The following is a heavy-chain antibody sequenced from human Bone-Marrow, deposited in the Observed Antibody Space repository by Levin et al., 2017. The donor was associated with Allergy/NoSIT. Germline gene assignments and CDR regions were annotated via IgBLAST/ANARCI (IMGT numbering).Heavy chain of an antibody. Sequence: AGGSLRLSCAASGFTFSSFAMSWVRQAPGKGLEWVSAISATGGTTHYADSVKGRFTLSRDNSKNTVYLQMDSLRAEDTAMYYCAKDRYQFNWNGATFDYWGQGTLVTVSS. CDR2: ISATGGTT. CDR1: GFTFSSFA. CDR3: AKDRYQFNWNGATFDY. J-gene: IGHJ4*02. V-gene: IGHV3-23*01. D-gene: IGHD1-1*01.